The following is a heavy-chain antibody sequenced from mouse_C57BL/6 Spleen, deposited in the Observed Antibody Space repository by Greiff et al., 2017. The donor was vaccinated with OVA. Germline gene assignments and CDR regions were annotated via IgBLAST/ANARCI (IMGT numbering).Heavy chain of an antibody. CDR2: IDPSDSET. Sequence: VQLQQPGAELVRPGSSVKLSCKASGYTFTSYWMHWVKQRPIQGLEWIGNIDPSDSETHYNQKFKDKATLTVDKSSSTAYMQLSSLTSEDSAVYYCARWGTAYYFDYWGQGTTLTVSS. J-gene: IGHJ2*01. V-gene: IGHV1-52*01. CDR3: ARWGTAYYFDY. D-gene: IGHD3-3*01. CDR1: GYTFTSYW.